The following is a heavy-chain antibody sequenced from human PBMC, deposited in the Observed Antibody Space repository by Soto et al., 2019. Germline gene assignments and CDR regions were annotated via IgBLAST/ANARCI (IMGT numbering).Heavy chain of an antibody. D-gene: IGHD3-22*01. V-gene: IGHV1-69*13. CDR2: IIPIFGTA. J-gene: IGHJ6*02. Sequence: SVKVSCKASGVTFSSYAISWVRQAPGQGLEWMGGIIPIFGTANYAQKFQGRVTITADESTSTAYMELSSLRSEDTAVYYCARDDSSGYRQYYYYGMDVWGQGTTVTVSS. CDR3: ARDDSSGYRQYYYYGMDV. CDR1: GVTFSSYA.